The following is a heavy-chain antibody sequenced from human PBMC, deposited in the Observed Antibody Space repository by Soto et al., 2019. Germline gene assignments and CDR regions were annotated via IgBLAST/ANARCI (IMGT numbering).Heavy chain of an antibody. Sequence: VASVKVSCKASGGTFSSYAISWVRQAPGQGLEWMGGIIPIFGTANYAQKFQGRVTITADESTSTAYMELSSLRSEDTAVYYCARALVGATTTVFDYWGQGTLVTVSS. CDR1: GGTFSSYA. CDR2: IIPIFGTA. V-gene: IGHV1-69*13. J-gene: IGHJ4*02. D-gene: IGHD1-26*01. CDR3: ARALVGATTTVFDY.